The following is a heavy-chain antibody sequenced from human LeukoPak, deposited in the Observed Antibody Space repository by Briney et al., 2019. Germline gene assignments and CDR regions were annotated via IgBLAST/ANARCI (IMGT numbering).Heavy chain of an antibody. J-gene: IGHJ5*02. D-gene: IGHD3-3*01. Sequence: GASVKVSCKASGGTFSSYAISWVRQAPGQGLEWMGGIIPIFGTANYAQKFQGRVTITADESTSTAYMELSSLRSEDTAVYYCARDRAPSGYYTGPPQRGWFDPWGQGTLVTVSS. CDR1: GGTFSSYA. V-gene: IGHV1-69*13. CDR3: ARDRAPSGYYTGPPQRGWFDP. CDR2: IIPIFGTA.